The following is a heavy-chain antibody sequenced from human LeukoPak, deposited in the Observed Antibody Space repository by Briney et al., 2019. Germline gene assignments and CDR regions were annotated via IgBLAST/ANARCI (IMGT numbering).Heavy chain of an antibody. D-gene: IGHD2-2*01. CDR1: GFTFSSYT. V-gene: IGHV3-21*01. J-gene: IGHJ4*02. Sequence: GGSLRLSCAASGFTFSSYTLNWVRQAPGKGLEWVPSISSAGGYIYYADSVKGRFTISRDNAKNSLYLQMNSLRAVDTAVYYCAREIVSSNSFDNWGQGTLVTVSS. CDR3: AREIVSSNSFDN. CDR2: ISSAGGYI.